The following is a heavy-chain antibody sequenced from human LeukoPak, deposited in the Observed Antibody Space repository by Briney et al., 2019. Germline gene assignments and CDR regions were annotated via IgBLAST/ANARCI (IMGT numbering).Heavy chain of an antibody. CDR1: GGSISSYY. J-gene: IGHJ4*02. Sequence: SETLSLTCIVSGGSISSYYWSWIRQPPGKGLEWIGEINHSGSTNYNPSLKSRVTISVDTSKNQFSLKLSSVTAADTAVYYCARLYSGYDEFDYWGQGTLVTVSS. D-gene: IGHD5-12*01. CDR3: ARLYSGYDEFDY. CDR2: INHSGST. V-gene: IGHV4-34*01.